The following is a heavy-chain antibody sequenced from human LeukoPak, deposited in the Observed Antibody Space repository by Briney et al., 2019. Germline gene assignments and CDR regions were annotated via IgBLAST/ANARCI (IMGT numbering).Heavy chain of an antibody. J-gene: IGHJ4*02. Sequence: GGSLRLSCAASGFTFSSYGMHWVRQAPGKGLEWVAVISYDGSNKYYADSVKGRFTISRDNSKNTLYLQMNSLRAEDTAVYYCARGSSGWYYPRGLDYWGQGTLVTVSS. V-gene: IGHV3-30*19. CDR3: ARGSSGWYYPRGLDY. CDR2: ISYDGSNK. CDR1: GFTFSSYG. D-gene: IGHD6-19*01.